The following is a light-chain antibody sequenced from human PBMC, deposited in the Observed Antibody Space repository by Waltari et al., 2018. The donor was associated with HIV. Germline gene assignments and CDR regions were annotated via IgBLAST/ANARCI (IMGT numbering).Light chain of an antibody. CDR3: CAFAGANTWV. J-gene: IGLJ3*02. Sequence: QSALTQPASVSGSPGQSITIYCSGTSTDGGNYTLVSWYQQHPARAPKLTIYEVTKWPSGVAHRFSGSKSGNTASLTISGLQADDEADYYCCAFAGANTWVFGGGTKLIVL. CDR2: EVT. CDR1: STDGGNYTL. V-gene: IGLV2-23*02.